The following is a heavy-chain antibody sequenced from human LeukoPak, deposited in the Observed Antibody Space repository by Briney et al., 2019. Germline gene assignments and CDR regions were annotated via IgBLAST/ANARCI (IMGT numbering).Heavy chain of an antibody. CDR1: GFIFSCAW. D-gene: IGHD6-19*01. CDR2: IKSKTDGGIT. Sequence: GGSLRLSCAASGFIFSCAWMSWVRQAPGKGLEWVAHIKSKTDGGITEYAAPVRGRFTISRDDSKNTLYLQMNSLKTEDTAVYYCTTVSGWYSYYYYYMDVWGKGTTVTVSS. J-gene: IGHJ6*03. V-gene: IGHV3-15*01. CDR3: TTVSGWYSYYYYYMDV.